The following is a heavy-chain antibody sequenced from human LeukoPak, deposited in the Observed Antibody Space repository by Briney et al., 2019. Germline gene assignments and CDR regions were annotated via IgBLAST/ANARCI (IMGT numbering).Heavy chain of an antibody. CDR3: AGLYYASSDSFNY. D-gene: IGHD3-22*01. J-gene: IGHJ4*02. Sequence: GASVKVSCKASGGTFSSYAISWVRQAPGQGLEWMGWINPNSGGTNYAQKFQGRVTMTRDTSISTAYMELSRLRSDDTAVYYCAGLYYASSDSFNYWGQGTLVTVSS. V-gene: IGHV1-2*02. CDR1: GGTFSSYA. CDR2: INPNSGGT.